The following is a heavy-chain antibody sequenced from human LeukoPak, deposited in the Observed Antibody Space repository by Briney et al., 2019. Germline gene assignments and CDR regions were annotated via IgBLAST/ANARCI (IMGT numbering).Heavy chain of an antibody. D-gene: IGHD3-22*01. CDR3: AKDHRDSSGNLVDAFDI. CDR2: ISGSGGST. CDR1: GFTFSSYG. V-gene: IGHV3-23*01. J-gene: IGHJ3*02. Sequence: AGGSLRLSCAASGFTFSSYGMHWVRQAPGKGLEWVSAISGSGGSTYYADSVKGRVTISRDNSKNTLYLQMSSLRAEDTAVYYCAKDHRDSSGNLVDAFDIWGQGTMVTVSS.